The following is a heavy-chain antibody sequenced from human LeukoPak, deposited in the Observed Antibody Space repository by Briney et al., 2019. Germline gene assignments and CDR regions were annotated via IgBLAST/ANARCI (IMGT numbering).Heavy chain of an antibody. CDR2: IYYSEST. CDR1: GGSISSYY. J-gene: IGHJ3*02. V-gene: IGHV4-59*01. D-gene: IGHD3-3*01. Sequence: PSETLSLTCTVSGGSISSYYWSWIRQPPGKGLEWIGYIYYSESTNYNPSLKSRVTISVDTSKNQFSLKLSSVTAADTAVYYCARGYYDFWSGYSDAFDIWGQGTMVTVSS. CDR3: ARGYYDFWSGYSDAFDI.